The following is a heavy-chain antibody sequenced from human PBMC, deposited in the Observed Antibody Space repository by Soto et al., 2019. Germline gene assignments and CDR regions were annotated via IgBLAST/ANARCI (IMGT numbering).Heavy chain of an antibody. J-gene: IGHJ4*02. CDR3: ARDDEGGSDCDLGY. Sequence: QVQLVESGGGVVQPGRSLRLSCAASGFTFSSHIMHWVRQTPGKGLEWMTFISHDGNNKYYADSVKGRFTISRDNSENTLYLQMDSLSAEDTAVYYCARDDEGGSDCDLGYWGQGTLVTVSS. D-gene: IGHD1-26*01. CDR1: GFTFSSHI. V-gene: IGHV3-30-3*01. CDR2: ISHDGNNK.